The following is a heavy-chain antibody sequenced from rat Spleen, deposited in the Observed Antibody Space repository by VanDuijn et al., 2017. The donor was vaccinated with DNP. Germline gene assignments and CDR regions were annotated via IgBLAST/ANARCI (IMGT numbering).Heavy chain of an antibody. Sequence: EVQLVETGGGLVQPGRSLKLSCVASGFTFSSYWMFWIRQAPGKGLEWVTSIDADGGSTSYSDSVKGRFTISRDNAKSILYLQMNSLRSDDMATYYCARHVLPLRVWDYWGQGVMVTVSS. CDR3: ARHVLPLRVWDY. CDR2: IDADGGST. J-gene: IGHJ2*01. CDR1: GFTFSSYW. D-gene: IGHD4-1*01. V-gene: IGHV5-58*01.